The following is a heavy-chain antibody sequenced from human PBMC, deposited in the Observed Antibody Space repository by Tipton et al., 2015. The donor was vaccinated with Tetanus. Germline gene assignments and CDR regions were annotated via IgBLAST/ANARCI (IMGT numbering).Heavy chain of an antibody. V-gene: IGHV4-61*08. D-gene: IGHD1-7*01. CDR1: GGSLRSGDHY. J-gene: IGHJ6*01. CDR2: ISSSGST. Sequence: TLSLTCSVSGGSLRSGDHYWSWIRQPPGKGLEWLAYISSSGSTNPNHSLKSRITMSRDTSKNQFSLKLASVTAADTAVYFCARDRITGPTGRYYAMDVWGQGTTVTVSS. CDR3: ARDRITGPTGRYYAMDV.